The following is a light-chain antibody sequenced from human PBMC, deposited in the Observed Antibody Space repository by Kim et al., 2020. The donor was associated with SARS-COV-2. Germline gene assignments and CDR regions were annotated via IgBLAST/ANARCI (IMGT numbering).Light chain of an antibody. CDR3: QQYSSYWT. J-gene: IGKJ1*01. Sequence: DIQMTQSPSTLSASVGDSVTITCRASQSISDWLAWYQQQPGKAPKVLIYDASRLGSGVPSRFSGSGFGTEFTLTISSLQPDDLATYYWQQYSSYWTFGQGTKVDIK. CDR1: QSISDW. CDR2: DAS. V-gene: IGKV1-5*01.